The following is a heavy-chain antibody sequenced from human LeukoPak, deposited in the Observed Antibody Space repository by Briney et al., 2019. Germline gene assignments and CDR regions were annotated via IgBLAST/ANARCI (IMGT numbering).Heavy chain of an antibody. CDR1: GGTFSSYA. Sequence: SVKVSCKASGGTFSSYAISWVRQAPGQVLEWMGGIIPIFGTANYAQKFQGRVTITADESTSTAYMELSSLRSEDTAVYYCARAYGWRRDYFDYWGQGTLVTVSS. CDR3: ARAYGWRRDYFDY. J-gene: IGHJ4*02. CDR2: IIPIFGTA. V-gene: IGHV1-69*01. D-gene: IGHD3-10*01.